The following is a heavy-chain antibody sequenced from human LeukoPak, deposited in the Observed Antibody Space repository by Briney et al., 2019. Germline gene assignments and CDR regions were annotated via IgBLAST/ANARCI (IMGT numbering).Heavy chain of an antibody. V-gene: IGHV3-23*01. CDR1: GITLSNYG. D-gene: IGHD3-22*01. Sequence: GGSLRLSCAVSGITLSNYGMTWVRQAPGKGLEWVAGISDTGGRTNYADSVKGRFTISRDNPKNTLYLQMDSLRAEDTAVYFCAKRGVVIRVILVGFHKEAYYFDSWGQGALVTVSS. CDR3: AKRGVVIRVILVGFHKEAYYFDS. CDR2: ISDTGGRT. J-gene: IGHJ4*02.